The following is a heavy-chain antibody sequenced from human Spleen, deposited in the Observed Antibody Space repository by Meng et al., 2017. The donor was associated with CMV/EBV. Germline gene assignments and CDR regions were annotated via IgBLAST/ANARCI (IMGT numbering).Heavy chain of an antibody. D-gene: IGHD2/OR15-2a*01. J-gene: IGHJ5*02. V-gene: IGHV3-30*09. CDR3: ARDLRPGHLLYENWFDP. CDR1: FTFSNYA. Sequence: FTFSNYAMHWVRQAPGKGPEWVAFVSYDGSHKKYADSVKDRFAISRDNSRNNLYLQMNSLRPDDTAVYFCARDLRPGHLLYENWFDPWGQGTLVTVSS. CDR2: VSYDGSHK.